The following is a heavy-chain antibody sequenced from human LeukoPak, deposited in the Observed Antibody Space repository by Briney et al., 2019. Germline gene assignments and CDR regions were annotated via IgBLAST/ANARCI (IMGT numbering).Heavy chain of an antibody. D-gene: IGHD3-3*01. J-gene: IGHJ4*02. CDR3: AKSYYDFWSGYSN. CDR2: ISGSGGST. V-gene: IGHV3-23*01. CDR1: GFTFSSYA. Sequence: GGSLRLSCAASGFTFSSYAMSWVRQAPGKGLEWVSAISGSGGSTYYADSVKVRFTISRDNSKNTLYLQMNSLRAEDTAVYYCAKSYYDFWSGYSNWGQGTLVTVSS.